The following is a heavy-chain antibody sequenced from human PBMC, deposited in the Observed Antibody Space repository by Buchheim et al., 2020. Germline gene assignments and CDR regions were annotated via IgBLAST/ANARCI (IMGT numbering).Heavy chain of an antibody. D-gene: IGHD1-26*01. CDR2: INRDGSDT. Sequence: EVQLVESGGGLVQPGGSLRLSCAASGFTFSSYSMNWVRQAPGKGLVWVSRINRDGSDTTYTDSVKGRFTISRDNARNTLTLKMNSLRAEDTAVYYCASLAGATSQSDFDYWGQG. CDR3: ASLAGATSQSDFDY. CDR1: GFTFSSYS. V-gene: IGHV3-74*02. J-gene: IGHJ4*02.